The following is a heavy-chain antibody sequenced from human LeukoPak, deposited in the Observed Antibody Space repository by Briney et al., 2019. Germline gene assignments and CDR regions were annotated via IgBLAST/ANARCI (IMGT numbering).Heavy chain of an antibody. V-gene: IGHV3-30*02. J-gene: IGHJ4*02. CDR2: IWYDGRDK. CDR1: GLTFSGCG. D-gene: IGHD5-18*01. Sequence: PGGSLRLSCAASGLTFSGCGMHWVRQAPGKGLEWVAFIWYDGRDKYYADSVKGQFTISRDNSKNTLYLQMNSLRAEDTVVYYCAKDPYSYGSYFDYWGQGTLVTVSS. CDR3: AKDPYSYGSYFDY.